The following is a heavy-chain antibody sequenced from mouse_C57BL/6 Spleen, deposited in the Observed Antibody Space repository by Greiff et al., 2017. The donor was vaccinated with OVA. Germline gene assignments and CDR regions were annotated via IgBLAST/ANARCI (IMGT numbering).Heavy chain of an antibody. D-gene: IGHD3-2*02. J-gene: IGHJ4*01. CDR2: IRSKSNNYAT. CDR1: GFSFNTYA. Sequence: EVQLVESGGGLVQPKGSLKLSCAASGFSFNTYAMNWVRQAPGKGLEWVARIRSKSNNYATYYADSVKDRFTISRDDSESMLYLQMHNLKTEDTAMYYCVRHRDSSGYEYAMDYWGQGTSVTVSS. CDR3: VRHRDSSGYEYAMDY. V-gene: IGHV10-1*01.